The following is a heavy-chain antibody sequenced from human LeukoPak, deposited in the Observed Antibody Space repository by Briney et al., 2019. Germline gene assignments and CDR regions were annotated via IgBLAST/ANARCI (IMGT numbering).Heavy chain of an antibody. CDR2: ISGYNGNT. J-gene: IGHJ4*02. CDR1: GYTFTSYH. V-gene: IGHV1-18*01. Sequence: ASVKVSCKASGYTFTSYHITWVRQAPGQGLEWMGWISGYNGNTNYAQKFQGRVSMTTDTSTSTAYMELSRLRSDDTAVYYCARVEAYCSSISCYIYYFDYWGQGTLVTVSS. D-gene: IGHD2-2*01. CDR3: ARVEAYCSSISCYIYYFDY.